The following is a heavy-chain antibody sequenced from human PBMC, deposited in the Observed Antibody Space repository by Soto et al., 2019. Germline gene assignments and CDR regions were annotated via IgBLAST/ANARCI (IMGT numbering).Heavy chain of an antibody. CDR2: IIPIFGTA. Sequence: GASVKVSCKASGGTFSSYAISWVRQAPGQGLEWMGGIIPIFGTANYAQKFQGRVTITADESTSTAYMELSSLRSEDTAVYYCARAVAYYYGSGSRSWFDPWGQGTLVTVSS. D-gene: IGHD3-10*01. J-gene: IGHJ5*02. CDR3: ARAVAYYYGSGSRSWFDP. V-gene: IGHV1-69*13. CDR1: GGTFSSYA.